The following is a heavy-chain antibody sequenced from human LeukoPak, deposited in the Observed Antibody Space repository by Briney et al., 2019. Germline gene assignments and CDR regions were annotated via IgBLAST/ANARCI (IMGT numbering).Heavy chain of an antibody. CDR3: ARFPASGSDFDY. D-gene: IGHD1-26*01. Sequence: PGGSLRLSCAASGFTFSSYWMSRVRQAPGKGLEWVANIKQDGSEKYYVDSVKGRFTISRDNAKNSLYLQMNSLRSEDTAVYYCARFPASGSDFDYWGQGTLVTVSS. J-gene: IGHJ4*02. CDR1: GFTFSSYW. V-gene: IGHV3-7*03. CDR2: IKQDGSEK.